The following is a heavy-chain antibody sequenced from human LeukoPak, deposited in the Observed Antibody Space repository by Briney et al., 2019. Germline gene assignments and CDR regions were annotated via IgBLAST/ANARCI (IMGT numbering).Heavy chain of an antibody. CDR2: IYTSGST. CDR3: ASVRLTITIFGEDAFDI. Sequence: PPETLSLTCTVSGGSISSYYWSWIRQPAGKGLEWIGRIYTSGSTNYNPSLKSRVTMSVDTSKNQFSLKQSSVTAADTAVYYCASVRLTITIFGEDAFDIWGQGTMVTVSS. J-gene: IGHJ3*02. D-gene: IGHD3-10*02. CDR1: GGSISSYY. V-gene: IGHV4-4*07.